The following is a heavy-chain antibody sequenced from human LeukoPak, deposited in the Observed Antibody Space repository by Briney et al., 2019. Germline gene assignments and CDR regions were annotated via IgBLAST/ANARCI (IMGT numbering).Heavy chain of an antibody. J-gene: IGHJ1*01. CDR1: GGTFSSYT. V-gene: IGHV1-69*04. D-gene: IGHD6-13*01. CDR2: IIPILGIA. Sequence: GASVKVSCKASGGTFSSYTISWVRQAPGQGLEWMGRIIPILGIANYAQKFQGRVTITADKSTSTAYMELSSLRSEDTAVYYCATDLLAAAGHFQHWGQGTLVTVSS. CDR3: ATDLLAAAGHFQH.